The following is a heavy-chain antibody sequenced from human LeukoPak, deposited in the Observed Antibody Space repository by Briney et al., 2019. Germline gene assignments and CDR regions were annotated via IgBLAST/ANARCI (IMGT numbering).Heavy chain of an antibody. CDR2: IKSKTDGGTT. J-gene: IGHJ4*02. CDR1: GFTFRNAW. D-gene: IGHD3-10*01. Sequence: GSLRLSCAASGFTFRNAWMSWVRQAPGKGLEWVGRIKSKTDGGTTDYAATVKSTFTIARDDSKNTLYLQMNSLKTEDTAIYYCTKTYYYGSGSLDYWGQGTLVTVSS. V-gene: IGHV3-15*01. CDR3: TKTYYYGSGSLDY.